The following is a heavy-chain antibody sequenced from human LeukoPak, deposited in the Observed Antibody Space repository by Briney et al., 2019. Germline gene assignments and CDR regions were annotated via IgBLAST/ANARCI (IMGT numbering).Heavy chain of an antibody. V-gene: IGHV3-30*02. CDR2: IRYDGSNK. CDR3: ARESNVGDYGEDDDAFDI. J-gene: IGHJ3*02. D-gene: IGHD4-17*01. CDR1: GFTFSSYG. Sequence: GGSLRLSCAASGFTFSSYGMHWVRQAPGKGLEWVAFIRYDGSNKYYADSVKGRFTISRDNSKNTLYLQMNSLRAEDTAVYYCARESNVGDYGEDDDAFDIWGQGTMVTVSS.